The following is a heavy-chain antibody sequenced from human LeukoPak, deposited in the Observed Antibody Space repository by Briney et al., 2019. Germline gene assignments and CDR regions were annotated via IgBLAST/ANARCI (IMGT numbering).Heavy chain of an antibody. J-gene: IGHJ5*02. CDR1: GGSISSSSYY. CDR2: IYYSWST. CDR3: ARSSPTVTYNWFDP. D-gene: IGHD4-17*01. Sequence: SETLSLTCTVSGGSISSSSYYWGWIRQPPGKGLEWIGSIYYSWSTYYNPSLKSRVTISVDTSKNQFSLKLSSVTAADTAVYYCARSSPTVTYNWFDPWGQGTLVTVSS. V-gene: IGHV4-39*07.